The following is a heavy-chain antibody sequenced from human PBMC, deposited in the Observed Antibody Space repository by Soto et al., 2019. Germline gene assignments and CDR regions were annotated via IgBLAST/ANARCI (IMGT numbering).Heavy chain of an antibody. CDR1: GYTFTDYD. D-gene: IGHD2-15*01. V-gene: IGHV1-8*01. CDR2: MNANSGET. Sequence: QEQLVQSGAEVKKPGASVKVSCKTSGYTFTDYDINWVRQATGQGLEWIGWMNANSGETGYAQKFQGRVTMTRSTSLGTAYLELSSLRSEDTAVYYCARVAVAARPRWYNWFDPWGQGTLVTVSS. CDR3: ARVAVAARPRWYNWFDP. J-gene: IGHJ5*02.